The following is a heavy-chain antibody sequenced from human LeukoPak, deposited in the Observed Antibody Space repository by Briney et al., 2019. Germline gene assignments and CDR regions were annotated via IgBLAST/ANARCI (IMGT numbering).Heavy chain of an antibody. D-gene: IGHD2-2*01. CDR1: GDSVSSNSAA. Sequence: SQTLSLTCAISGDSVSSNSAAWNWIRQSPSRGLEWLGRTYYRSKWYNDYAVSVKSRITINPDTSKNQFSLQLNSVTPEDTAVYYCARETIVVVPAATMAYYYYGMDVWGQGTTVSVSS. V-gene: IGHV6-1*01. CDR3: ARETIVVVPAATMAYYYYGMDV. CDR2: TYYRSKWYN. J-gene: IGHJ6*02.